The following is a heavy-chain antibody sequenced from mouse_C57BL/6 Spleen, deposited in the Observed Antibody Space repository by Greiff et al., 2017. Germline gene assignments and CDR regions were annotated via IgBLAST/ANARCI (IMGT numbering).Heavy chain of an antibody. CDR1: GYAFSSSW. V-gene: IGHV1-82*01. CDR3: ARGAPHGYYSYWYFDV. Sequence: QVQLKESGPELVKPGASVKISCKASGYAFSSSWMNWVKQRPGKGLEWIGRIYPGDGDTNYNGKFKGKATLTAAKSSSIAYMQLSSLTSEDSAVYFCARGAPHGYYSYWYFDVWGTGTTVTVSS. J-gene: IGHJ1*03. D-gene: IGHD2-3*01. CDR2: IYPGDGDT.